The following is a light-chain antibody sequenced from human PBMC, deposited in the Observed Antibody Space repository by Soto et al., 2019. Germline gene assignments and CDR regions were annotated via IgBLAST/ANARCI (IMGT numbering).Light chain of an antibody. CDR1: SSDVGGYTY. J-gene: IGLJ1*01. V-gene: IGLV2-14*01. CDR3: GSSTSSNTYV. Sequence: QSALTQPASVSGSPGQSITISCTGTSSDVGGYTYVSWYQQHPGKAPKLMIYDVSYRPSEVSNRFSGSKSGHTASLTISRLQAEDEADYYCGSSTSSNTYVVGTGTKLTGL. CDR2: DVS.